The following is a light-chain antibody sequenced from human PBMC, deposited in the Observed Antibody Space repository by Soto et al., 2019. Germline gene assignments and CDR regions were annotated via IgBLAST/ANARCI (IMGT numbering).Light chain of an antibody. Sequence: DIQMTQSPSSLSASVGDRVTITCQASQDITNYLNWYQQKPGKAPKLLMYDASTLATGVPSRFSGSGSGTHFTFTISSLQPEDIATYYCQQYDNLLFTFGPGTKVDIK. CDR1: QDITNY. V-gene: IGKV1-33*01. CDR3: QQYDNLLFT. J-gene: IGKJ3*01. CDR2: DAS.